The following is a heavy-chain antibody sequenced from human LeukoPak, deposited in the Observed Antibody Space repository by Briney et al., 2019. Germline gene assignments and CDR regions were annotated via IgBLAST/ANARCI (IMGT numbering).Heavy chain of an antibody. D-gene: IGHD3-22*01. CDR3: ARRAGALYYYDTSGPFDH. CDR2: LYTGGGT. Sequence: PGGSLRLSCAASGFTVSNNYMSWVRQAPGKGLEWVSVLYTGGGTNYADSVKGRFIISRDNSKNTLYLQMNSLRVDDTAVYFCARRAGALYYYDTSGPFDHWGRGTLVTVSS. CDR1: GFTVSNNY. V-gene: IGHV3-53*01. J-gene: IGHJ4*02.